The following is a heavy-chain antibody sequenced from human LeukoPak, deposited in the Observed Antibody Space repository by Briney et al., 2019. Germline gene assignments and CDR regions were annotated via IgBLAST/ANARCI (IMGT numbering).Heavy chain of an antibody. CDR2: IYSGGST. CDR3: TREVYGGNQDAFDI. D-gene: IGHD4-23*01. CDR1: GFTVSSNY. J-gene: IGHJ3*02. V-gene: IGHV3-53*01. Sequence: GGSLRLSCAASGFTVSSNYMSWVRQAPGKGLEWVSVIYSGGSTYYADSVKGRFTISRDNSRNMVYLQMDSLRVEDTAVYYCTREVYGGNQDAFDIWGQGTMVSVSS.